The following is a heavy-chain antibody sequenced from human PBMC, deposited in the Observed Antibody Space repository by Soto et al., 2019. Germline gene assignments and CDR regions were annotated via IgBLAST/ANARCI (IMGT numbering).Heavy chain of an antibody. Sequence: EVQFLESGGGVVRPGGSLRLSCVASGLSFDNYAMTWVRQSPGKGLEWLACITGNGAVTSYTDSVRGRFTISRDNSKKTLYLQMDSLRADDTDVYYGGKDPNGDYFGTFDFWGQGTTVTVSS. J-gene: IGHJ3*01. CDR2: ITGNGAVT. CDR1: GLSFDNYA. CDR3: GKDPNGDYFGTFDF. V-gene: IGHV3-23*01. D-gene: IGHD4-17*01.